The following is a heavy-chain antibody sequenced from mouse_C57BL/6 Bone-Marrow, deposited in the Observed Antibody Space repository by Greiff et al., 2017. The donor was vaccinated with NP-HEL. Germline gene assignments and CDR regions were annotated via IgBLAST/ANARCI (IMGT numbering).Heavy chain of an antibody. CDR1: GFSLTSYG. Sequence: VQLQQSGPGLVQPSQSLSITCTVSGFSLTSYGVHWVRQPPGKGLEWLGVIWSGGSTDYNAAFISRLSISKDNSKSQVFFKMNRLQADDTAIYYCAKRSYGSSYPYAMDYWGQGTSVTVSS. V-gene: IGHV2-4*01. J-gene: IGHJ4*01. CDR2: IWSGGST. CDR3: AKRSYGSSYPYAMDY. D-gene: IGHD1-1*01.